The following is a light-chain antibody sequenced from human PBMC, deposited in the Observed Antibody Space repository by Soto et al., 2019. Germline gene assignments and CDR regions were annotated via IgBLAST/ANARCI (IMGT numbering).Light chain of an antibody. J-gene: IGKJ1*01. CDR2: GAS. V-gene: IGKV3-20*01. Sequence: IVMTHSPATLSVSPGEMATLSFRAGQSVSSNVAWYQQIPFHTPSLLIYGASTRATTIPDRFSGSGSGTDFTLTISRLEPEDFAVYYCQQYGSSPWPFGQGTKVDIK. CDR3: QQYGSSPWP. CDR1: QSVSSN.